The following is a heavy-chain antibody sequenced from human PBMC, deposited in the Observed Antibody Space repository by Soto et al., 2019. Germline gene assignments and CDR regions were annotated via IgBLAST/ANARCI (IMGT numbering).Heavy chain of an antibody. CDR2: INPSGGST. V-gene: IGHV1-46*03. CDR3: ARDQYPANAFDI. J-gene: IGHJ3*02. D-gene: IGHD2-2*02. CDR1: GYTFTSYY. Sequence: ASVKVSCKASGYTFTSYYMHWVRQAPGQGLEWMGIINPSGGSTSYAQKFQDRVTMTRDTSTSTVYMELSSLRSEDTAVYYCARDQYPANAFDIWGQGTMVTVSS.